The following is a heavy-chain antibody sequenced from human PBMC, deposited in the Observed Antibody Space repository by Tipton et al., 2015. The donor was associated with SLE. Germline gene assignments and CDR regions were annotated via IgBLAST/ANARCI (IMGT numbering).Heavy chain of an antibody. Sequence: SLRLSCAASGFTFSSYGMHWVRQAPGKGLEWVAFIRYDGSNKYYADSVKGRFTISRDNSKNTLYLQMNSLRAEDTAVYYCAKEWSTPSWFDPWGQGTLVTVSS. CDR2: IRYDGSNK. V-gene: IGHV3-30*02. CDR1: GFTFSSYG. CDR3: AKEWSTPSWFDP. J-gene: IGHJ5*02. D-gene: IGHD5/OR15-5a*01.